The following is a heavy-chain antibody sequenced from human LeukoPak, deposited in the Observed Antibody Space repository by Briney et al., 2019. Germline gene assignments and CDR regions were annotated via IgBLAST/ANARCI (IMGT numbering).Heavy chain of an antibody. CDR2: ISYDGSNK. V-gene: IGHV3-30*14. D-gene: IGHD6-19*01. CDR1: GFTFSGYA. Sequence: GRSLRLSCAAPGFTFSGYAMHWVRQAPGKGLEWVALISYDGSNKYYADSVKGRFTISRDNSKNTLYLQINSLRAEDTAVYYCTKDEVFSSAWYFDYWGQGTLVTVSS. CDR3: TKDEVFSSAWYFDY. J-gene: IGHJ4*02.